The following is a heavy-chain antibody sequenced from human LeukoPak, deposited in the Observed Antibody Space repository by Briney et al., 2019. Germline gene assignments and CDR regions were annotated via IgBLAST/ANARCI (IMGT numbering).Heavy chain of an antibody. D-gene: IGHD3-10*01. CDR1: GGSISSTTYY. CDR3: ARGEPFYGSGSLPYFGY. J-gene: IGHJ4*02. CDR2: INHSGRT. V-gene: IGHV4-39*07. Sequence: SETLSLTCTVSGGSISSTTYYWGWIRQPPGKGPEWIGEINHSGRTNYNPSLKSRVTISVDTSKKQFSLRLSSVTAADTAVFYCARGEPFYGSGSLPYFGYWGQGALVTVSS.